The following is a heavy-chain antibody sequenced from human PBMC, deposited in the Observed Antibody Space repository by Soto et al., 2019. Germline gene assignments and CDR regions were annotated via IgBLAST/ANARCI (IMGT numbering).Heavy chain of an antibody. CDR2: ISYDGSNK. D-gene: IGHD2-15*01. Sequence: VQLVESGGGVVQPGRSLRLSCAASGFTFSSYGMHWVRQAPGKGLEWVAVISYDGSNKYYADSVKGRFTISRDNSKNTLYLQMNSLRAEDTAVYYCAKDAKDIVVVVAATGLVDPWGQGTLVTVSS. J-gene: IGHJ5*02. V-gene: IGHV3-30*18. CDR3: AKDAKDIVVVVAATGLVDP. CDR1: GFTFSSYG.